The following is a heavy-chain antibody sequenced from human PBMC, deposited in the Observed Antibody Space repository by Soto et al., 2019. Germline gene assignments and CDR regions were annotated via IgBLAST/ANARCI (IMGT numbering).Heavy chain of an antibody. D-gene: IGHD1-26*01. CDR2: ISGSGGST. J-gene: IGHJ4*02. CDR3: AKDRTIIVGATKTFDY. CDR1: GFTFSSYA. V-gene: IGHV3-23*01. Sequence: PGGSLRLSCAASGFTFSSYAMSWVRQAPGKGLEWVSAISGSGGSTYYADSVKGRFTISRDNSKNTLYLQMNSLRAEDTAVYYCAKDRTIIVGATKTFDYWGQGNLVTVSS.